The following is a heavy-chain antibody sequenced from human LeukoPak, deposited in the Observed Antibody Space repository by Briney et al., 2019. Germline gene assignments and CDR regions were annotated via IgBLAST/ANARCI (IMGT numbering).Heavy chain of an antibody. D-gene: IGHD3-22*01. J-gene: IGHJ4*02. Sequence: GASVKVSCKASGYTFTSYGISWVRQAPGQGLEWMGWISAYNGNTNYAQKLQGRVTMTTDTSTSTAYVELRSLRSDDTAVYYCARGDYYDSSGSIQPWGQGTLVTVSS. V-gene: IGHV1-18*01. CDR3: ARGDYYDSSGSIQP. CDR2: ISAYNGNT. CDR1: GYTFTSYG.